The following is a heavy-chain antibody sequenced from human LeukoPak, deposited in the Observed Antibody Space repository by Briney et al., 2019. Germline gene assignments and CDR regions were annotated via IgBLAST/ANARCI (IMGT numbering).Heavy chain of an antibody. CDR2: INPDSGGT. CDR3: ARDQHCGGGGTCYSDYYYAMDV. Sequence: LGASVKVPCKASGYMFTGYYIHWVRQAPGQGLEWLGWINPDSGGTNYAQRFQGRVTMTRDTSISTVYMELRRLRSDDTAMYYCARDQHCGGGGTCYSDYYYAMDVWGQGTTVTVSS. J-gene: IGHJ6*02. V-gene: IGHV1-2*02. CDR1: GYMFTGYY. D-gene: IGHD2-15*01.